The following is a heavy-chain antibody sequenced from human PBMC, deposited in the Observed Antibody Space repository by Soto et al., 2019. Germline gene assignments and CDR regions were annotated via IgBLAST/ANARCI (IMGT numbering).Heavy chain of an antibody. CDR3: ARLFGALSNGDY. D-gene: IGHD3-10*01. CDR1: EGYSSGSSDY. J-gene: IGHJ4*02. V-gene: IGHV4-39*01. Sequence: SETLSLSCTVEEGYSSGSSDYWVWIRQPPGEGLEWIGSIYYSGSTYYNPSLKSRVTISVDTSKNQFSLKLSSVTAADTVFYYGARLFGALSNGDYWGQGTLVTVSS. CDR2: IYYSGST.